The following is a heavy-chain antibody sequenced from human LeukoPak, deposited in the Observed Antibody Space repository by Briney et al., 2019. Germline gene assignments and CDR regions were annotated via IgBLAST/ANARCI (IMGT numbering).Heavy chain of an antibody. Sequence: GGSLRLSCAASGFTLSSYAMSWVRQGPGKWLEWVSAISVSGNTYHADSVKGRFTISRDNSKNTLYLQMNSLRAEDTALYYCAKDDSSGWYDYWGQGTLVTVSS. J-gene: IGHJ4*02. CDR3: AKDDSSGWYDY. V-gene: IGHV3-23*01. CDR2: ISVSGNT. D-gene: IGHD6-19*01. CDR1: GFTLSSYA.